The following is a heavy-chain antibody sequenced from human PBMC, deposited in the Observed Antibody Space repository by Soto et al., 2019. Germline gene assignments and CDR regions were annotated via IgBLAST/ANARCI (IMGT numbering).Heavy chain of an antibody. CDR2: IYYSGST. CDR3: APYEVLLWFGEPSPPHE. V-gene: IGHV4-39*01. J-gene: IGHJ4*02. D-gene: IGHD3-10*01. Sequence: SETLSLTCTVSGGSISSSSYYWGWIRQPPGKGLEWIGSIYYSGSTYYNPSLKSRVTISVDTSKNQFSLKLSSVTAADTAVYYCAPYEVLLWFGEPSPPHEWGQGTLVTVSS. CDR1: GGSISSSSYY.